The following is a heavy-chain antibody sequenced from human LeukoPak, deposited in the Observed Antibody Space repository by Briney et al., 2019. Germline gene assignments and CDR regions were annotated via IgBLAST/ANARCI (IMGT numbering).Heavy chain of an antibody. CDR2: ISGSGGST. Sequence: GVSLRLSCAASGFTFSSYAMSWVRQAPGKGLEWVSAISGSGGSTYYADSVKGRFTFSRDNSKNTLYLQMNSLRAEDTAVYYCAKVRKTGYSYGYFDYWGQGTLVTVSS. CDR3: AKVRKTGYSYGYFDY. D-gene: IGHD5-18*01. J-gene: IGHJ4*02. V-gene: IGHV3-23*01. CDR1: GFTFSSYA.